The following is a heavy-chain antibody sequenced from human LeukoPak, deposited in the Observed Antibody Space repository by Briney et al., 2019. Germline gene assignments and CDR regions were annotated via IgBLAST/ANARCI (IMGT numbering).Heavy chain of an antibody. CDR1: GFTSSDYA. CDR3: AQDVTAKWYGNINYHGLNWYDP. V-gene: IGHV3-23*01. D-gene: IGHD2/OR15-2a*01. Sequence: GGSLRLSRAASGFTSSDYAMTCVRQAPGRGVEWVSTICVSGDTYYADSVRGRITIYRANSKNPLYVQINSLRAEDAPVYYCAQDVTAKWYGNINYHGLNWYDPWGQGTLVIVSS. CDR2: ICVSGDT. J-gene: IGHJ5*02.